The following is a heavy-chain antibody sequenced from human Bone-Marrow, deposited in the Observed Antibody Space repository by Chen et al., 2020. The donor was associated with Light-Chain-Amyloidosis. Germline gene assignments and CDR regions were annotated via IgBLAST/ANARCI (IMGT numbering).Heavy chain of an antibody. Sequence: DVQLLESGGGLVQPGGSLRLSCAASGFTFRTSWMHWVRQAPGNGLVWVSRINPDGTRVDYADSVRGRFTISRDDAKSTVYLQMNSLRAEDTAVYYCSREFTGYDDYWGQGTLVTVSS. V-gene: IGHV3-74*01. CDR2: INPDGTRV. CDR3: SREFTGYDDY. CDR1: GFTFRTSW. J-gene: IGHJ4*02. D-gene: IGHD5-12*01.